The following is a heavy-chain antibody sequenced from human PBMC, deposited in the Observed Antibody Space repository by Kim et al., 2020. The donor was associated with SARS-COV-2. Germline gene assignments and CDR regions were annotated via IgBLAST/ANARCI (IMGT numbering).Heavy chain of an antibody. CDR1: ELTGSQYH. J-gene: IGHJ3*01. Sequence: GVSLRLSCAVSELTGSQYHMTWVRQRPGKGLEWLALIYWGGVTSVADSVKGRFAISRDKSKTTVFLQMNSLRAEDTAVYYCARVYAEWFFAFDVWGHGT. CDR3: ARVYAEWFFAFDV. D-gene: IGHD3-3*01. V-gene: IGHV3-66*01. CDR2: IYWGGVT.